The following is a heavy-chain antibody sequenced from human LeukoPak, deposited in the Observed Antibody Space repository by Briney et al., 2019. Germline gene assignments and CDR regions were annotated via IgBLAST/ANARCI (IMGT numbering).Heavy chain of an antibody. CDR2: IYTSGIT. Sequence: SGGSLRLSCAVSGFTVSSNFMSWVRQAPGKGPEWVSVIYTSGITYYADSVRGRFTISRDNSKNTLYLQMDSLTAEDTAVYYCARGVTVSPLDYWGQGTLVTVSS. D-gene: IGHD4-17*01. V-gene: IGHV3-66*01. CDR3: ARGVTVSPLDY. J-gene: IGHJ4*02. CDR1: GFTVSSNF.